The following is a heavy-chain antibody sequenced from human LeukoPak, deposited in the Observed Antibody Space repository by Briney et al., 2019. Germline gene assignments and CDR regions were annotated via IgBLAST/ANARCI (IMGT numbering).Heavy chain of an antibody. Sequence: PGGSLRLSCAASGFTFSSYGMHWVRQAPGKGLEWVAFIRYDGSNKYYADSVKGRFTISRDNSKNTLYLQMNSLRAEDTAVYYCAKAGHCGSPPGDYWGQGTLVTVSS. CDR2: IRYDGSNK. CDR3: AKAGHCGSPPGDY. J-gene: IGHJ4*02. CDR1: GFTFSSYG. V-gene: IGHV3-30*02. D-gene: IGHD2-15*01.